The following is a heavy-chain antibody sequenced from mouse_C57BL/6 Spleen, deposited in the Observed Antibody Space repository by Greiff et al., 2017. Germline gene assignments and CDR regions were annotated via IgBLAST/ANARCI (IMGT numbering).Heavy chain of an antibody. V-gene: IGHV6-3*01. Sequence: EVQVVESGGGLVQPGGSMKLSCVASGFTFSNYWMNWVRQSPEKGLEWVAQIRLKSDNYATHYAESVKGRFTISRDDSKSSVYLQMNNLRAEDTGIYYCTRYSGTRNYFDYWGQGTTLTVSS. D-gene: IGHD4-1*01. CDR2: IRLKSDNYAT. J-gene: IGHJ2*01. CDR3: TRYSGTRNYFDY. CDR1: GFTFSNYW.